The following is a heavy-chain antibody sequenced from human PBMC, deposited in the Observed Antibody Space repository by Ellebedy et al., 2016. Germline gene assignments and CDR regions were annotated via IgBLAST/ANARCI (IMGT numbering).Heavy chain of an antibody. Sequence: GESLKISXKGSGYSFTSYWIGWVRQMPGKGLEWMGIIYPGDSDTRYSPSFQGQVTISADKSISTAYLQWSSLKASDTATYYCARHCQGFEVDLVPGGAFDIWGQGTMVTVSS. CDR2: IYPGDSDT. D-gene: IGHD2-15*01. J-gene: IGHJ3*02. V-gene: IGHV5-51*01. CDR3: ARHCQGFEVDLVPGGAFDI. CDR1: GYSFTSYW.